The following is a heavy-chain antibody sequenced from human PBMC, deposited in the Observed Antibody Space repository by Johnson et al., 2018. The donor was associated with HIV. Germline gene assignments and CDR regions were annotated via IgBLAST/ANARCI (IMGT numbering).Heavy chain of an antibody. D-gene: IGHD5-24*01. CDR3: ARDGRDLATRGAFDI. Sequence: QVQLVESGGGLVQPGGSLRPACAASAFTFSNEAMHWVRQDPGKGLAWVAVISYDGSSKYYAESLTGRISISRDNSMNTLYLQMNSLRAEDTAVYYCARDGRDLATRGAFDIWGQGTMVTVSS. V-gene: IGHV3-30-3*01. CDR2: ISYDGSSK. J-gene: IGHJ3*02. CDR1: AFTFSNEA.